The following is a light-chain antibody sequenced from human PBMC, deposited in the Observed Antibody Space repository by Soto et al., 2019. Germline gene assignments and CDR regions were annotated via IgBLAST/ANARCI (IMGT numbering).Light chain of an antibody. J-gene: IGKJ1*01. CDR2: GSS. CDR3: QQYGYSRT. CDR1: QTLSSRH. Sequence: ELVMTQSPATLSVSPGERATLSCRASQTLSSRHLAWYQQKPGQAPRLLIYGSSSRATDIPDRFSGSGSGTDFTLTISTLEPEDFAIYYCQQYGYSRTFGQGTKVDI. V-gene: IGKV3-20*01.